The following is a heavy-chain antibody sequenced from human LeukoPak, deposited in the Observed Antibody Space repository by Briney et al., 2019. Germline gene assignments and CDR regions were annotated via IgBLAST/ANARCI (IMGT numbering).Heavy chain of an antibody. J-gene: IGHJ6*02. D-gene: IGHD6-6*01. Sequence: GRSLRLSCAASGFTFDDYAMHWVRQAPGKGLEWVSGISWNSGSIGYADSVKGRFTISRDNAKNSLYLQMNSLRAEDTALYYCASSSSSDYYYCGMDVWGQGTTVTVSS. CDR3: ASSSSSDYYYCGMDV. CDR1: GFTFDDYA. CDR2: ISWNSGSI. V-gene: IGHV3-9*01.